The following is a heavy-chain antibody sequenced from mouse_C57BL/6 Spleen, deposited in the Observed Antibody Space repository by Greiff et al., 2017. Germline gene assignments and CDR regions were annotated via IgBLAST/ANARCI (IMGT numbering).Heavy chain of an antibody. J-gene: IGHJ1*03. Sequence: QVQLQQSGAELVKPGASVKISCKASGYAFSSYWMNWVKQRPGKGLEWIGQIYPGDGDTNYNGKFKGKDTLTADKSSSTAYMQLSSLTSADSAVYFCARSGYDYDWYFDVWGTGTTVTVSS. D-gene: IGHD2-4*01. CDR2: IYPGDGDT. V-gene: IGHV1-80*01. CDR3: ARSGYDYDWYFDV. CDR1: GYAFSSYW.